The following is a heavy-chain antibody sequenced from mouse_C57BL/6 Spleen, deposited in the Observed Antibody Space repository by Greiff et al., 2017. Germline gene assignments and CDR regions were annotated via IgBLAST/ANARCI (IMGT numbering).Heavy chain of an antibody. V-gene: IGHV1-82*01. CDR2: IYPGDGDT. Sequence: QVQLKQSGPELVKPGASVKISCKASGYAFSSSWMNWVKQRPGKGLEWIGRIYPGDGDTNYNGKFKGKATLTADKSSSTAYMQLSSLTSEDSAVSFCARYGTGAMDYWGQGTSVTVSS. D-gene: IGHD4-1*01. J-gene: IGHJ4*01. CDR1: GYAFSSSW. CDR3: ARYGTGAMDY.